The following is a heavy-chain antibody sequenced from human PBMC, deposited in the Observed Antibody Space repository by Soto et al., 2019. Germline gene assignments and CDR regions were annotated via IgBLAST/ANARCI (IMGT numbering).Heavy chain of an antibody. CDR3: ARVFYSSKNDAFDI. D-gene: IGHD6-13*01. V-gene: IGHV4-34*01. J-gene: IGHJ3*02. Sequence: QVQLQQWGAGLLKPSETLSLTCAVYGGSFSGYYWSWIRQPPGKGLEWIAEINHSGSTNYNPSLKSRVTISVDTSKNQFSLKLSSVTAADTAVYYCARVFYSSKNDAFDIWGQGTMVTVSS. CDR2: INHSGST. CDR1: GGSFSGYY.